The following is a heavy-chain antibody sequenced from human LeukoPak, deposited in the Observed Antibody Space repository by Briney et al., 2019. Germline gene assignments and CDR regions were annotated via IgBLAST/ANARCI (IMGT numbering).Heavy chain of an antibody. J-gene: IGHJ4*02. CDR1: GGSISSYY. D-gene: IGHD1-26*01. CDR3: ASDRTDRSGSYHDY. CDR2: IYYSGST. V-gene: IGHV4-59*12. Sequence: SETLALTCTVSGGSISSYYWSWIRQPPGKGLEWIGYIYYSGSTNYNPSLKSRVTISVDRSKNQFSLKLSSVTAADTAVYYCASDRTDRSGSYHDYWGQGTLVTVSS.